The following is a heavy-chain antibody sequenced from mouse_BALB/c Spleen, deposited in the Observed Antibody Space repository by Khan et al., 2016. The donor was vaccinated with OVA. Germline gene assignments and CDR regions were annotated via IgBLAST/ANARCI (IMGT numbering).Heavy chain of an antibody. CDR1: GYTFTEYT. J-gene: IGHJ1*01. CDR3: TRRDYYAYYWFFDV. D-gene: IGHD1-2*01. CDR2: FNPNIGGT. V-gene: IGHV1-18*01. Sequence: EVQLQQSGPELVKPGASVRISCKTSGYTFTEYTMHWVKQSHGKSLEWLGGFNPNIGGTSYNQKFKGKATLTVDKSSSTAYMELRSLTSEDSAVYYCTRRDYYAYYWFFDVWGAGTTVTVSS.